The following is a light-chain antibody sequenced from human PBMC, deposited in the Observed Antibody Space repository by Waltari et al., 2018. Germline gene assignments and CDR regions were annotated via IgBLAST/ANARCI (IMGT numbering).Light chain of an antibody. CDR3: QHYNNRPPYS. Sequence: EIELTQSPATLSASPWERVTLSCRASQGISNNLVWYQHKPGQSPRLLIYGASTRATGVPERFSGSGYRTEFTLTISSLQSEDFAVYYCQHYNNRPPYSFGQGTKLDIK. V-gene: IGKV3-15*01. CDR1: QGISNN. CDR2: GAS. J-gene: IGKJ2*03.